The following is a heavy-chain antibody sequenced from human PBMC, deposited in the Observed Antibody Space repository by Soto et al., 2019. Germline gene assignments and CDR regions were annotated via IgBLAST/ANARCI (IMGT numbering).Heavy chain of an antibody. Sequence: ESGGGLVQPGGSLRLSCAASGFTFSSYWMTWVRQAPGKGLECVANIKQDGSDTYYVDSVKGRFTISRDNAKNSLYLQMNSLRAEDTAVYFCARQTRAPESWGQGTLVTVSS. CDR1: GFTFSSYW. CDR3: ARQTRAPES. CDR2: IKQDGSDT. J-gene: IGHJ5*02. D-gene: IGHD3-10*01. V-gene: IGHV3-7*03.